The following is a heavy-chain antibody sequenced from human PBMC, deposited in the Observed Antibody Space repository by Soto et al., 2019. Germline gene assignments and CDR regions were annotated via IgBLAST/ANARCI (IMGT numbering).Heavy chain of an antibody. D-gene: IGHD6-19*01. Sequence: EVQLVESGGGLIQPGGSLRLSCAASGFTVSSNYMSWVRQAPGKGLECVSLIYTGGSTYYADSVKGRFTISRDNSKNTLSLQMNSLRAEDTAVYYCASRGSGWPTYYFDYWGQGTLVTVSS. CDR3: ASRGSGWPTYYFDY. CDR2: IYTGGST. V-gene: IGHV3-53*01. J-gene: IGHJ4*02. CDR1: GFTVSSNY.